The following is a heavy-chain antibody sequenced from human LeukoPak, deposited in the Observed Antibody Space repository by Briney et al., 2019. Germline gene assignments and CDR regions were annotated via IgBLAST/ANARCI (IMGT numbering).Heavy chain of an antibody. J-gene: IGHJ4*02. CDR3: ATAGTSLRNPYGDHSDY. V-gene: IGHV1-24*01. CDR1: GYTLTELS. D-gene: IGHD4-17*01. CDR2: FDPEDGET. Sequence: ASVKVSCKVSGYTLTELSMHWVRQAPGKGLEWMGGFDPEDGETIYAQKFQGRVTMTEDTSTDTAYMELSSLRSEDTAGYYCATAGTSLRNPYGDHSDYWGQGTLVTVSS.